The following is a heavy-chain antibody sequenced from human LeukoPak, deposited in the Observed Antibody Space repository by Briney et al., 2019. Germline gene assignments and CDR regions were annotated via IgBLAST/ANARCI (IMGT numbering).Heavy chain of an antibody. CDR2: INPNSGGT. CDR1: GYTFTGYY. D-gene: IGHD3-10*01. J-gene: IGHJ4*02. V-gene: IGHV1-2*02. Sequence: GASVKVSCKASGYTFTGYYMHWVRQAPGQGLEWMGWINPNSGGTNYAQKFQGRVTMTRDTSISTAYMELSRLRSDDTAVYYCARNFANQIWFFNYWGQGILVTVSS. CDR3: ARNFANQIWFFNY.